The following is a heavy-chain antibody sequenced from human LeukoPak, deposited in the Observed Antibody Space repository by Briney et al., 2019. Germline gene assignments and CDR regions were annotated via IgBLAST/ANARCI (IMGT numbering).Heavy chain of an antibody. CDR2: IKSKNVGGTT. CDR3: TSHAAFDP. J-gene: IGHJ5*02. V-gene: IGHV3-15*01. CDR1: GFTFNNAW. Sequence: GGSLRLSCAASGFTFNNAWMNWVRQAPGKGLEWVGRIKSKNVGGTTDYAAPVKGRFTISRDDSKNTVYLQMNSLKIEDTAVFYCTSHAAFDPWGQGTLVTVSS.